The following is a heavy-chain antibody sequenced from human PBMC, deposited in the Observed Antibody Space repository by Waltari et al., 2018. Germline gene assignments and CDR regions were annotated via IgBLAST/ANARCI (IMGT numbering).Heavy chain of an antibody. CDR1: SDSFKTSY. CDR3: ARDRIAVSGSPPLSYNWFDI. J-gene: IGHJ5*02. D-gene: IGHD6-19*01. CDR2: IYNTGYT. V-gene: IGHV4-4*07. Sequence: QVHLRESGPGLVKPSETLFLTCTVPSDSFKTSYWAWIWQSAGMRLEWFGRIYNTGYTRYNPPFESHITISIDTSQNQISLRLTSVTVADTAIYFCARDRIAVSGSPPLSYNWFDIWGQGTRVAVSS.